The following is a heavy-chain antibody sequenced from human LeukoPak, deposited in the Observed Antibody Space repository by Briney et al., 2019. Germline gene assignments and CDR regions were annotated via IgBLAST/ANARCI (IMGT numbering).Heavy chain of an antibody. CDR2: ISSSSSTI. V-gene: IGHV3-48*01. CDR3: AREFSSSSWYGDYYYMDV. D-gene: IGHD6-13*01. Sequence: GGSLRLSCAASGFTFSSYSMNWVRQAPGKGLEWVSYISSSSSTIYYADSVKGRFTISRDNAKNSLYLQMNSLRAEDTAVYYCAREFSSSSWYGDYYYMDVWGKGTTVTVSS. J-gene: IGHJ6*03. CDR1: GFTFSSYS.